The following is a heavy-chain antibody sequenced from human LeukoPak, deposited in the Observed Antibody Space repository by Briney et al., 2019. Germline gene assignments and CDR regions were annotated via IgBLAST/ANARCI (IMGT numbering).Heavy chain of an antibody. J-gene: IGHJ6*02. CDR2: ISSSSSYI. V-gene: IGHV3-21*01. CDR3: ARANAMDV. CDR1: GFTFSSYS. Sequence: GGSLRLACAASGFTFSSYSMNWVRQAPGKGLEWVSFISSSSSYIYYADSVKGRFTISRDNAKNSLYLQMNSLRLEDTALYYCARANAMDVWGQGTTVTVSS.